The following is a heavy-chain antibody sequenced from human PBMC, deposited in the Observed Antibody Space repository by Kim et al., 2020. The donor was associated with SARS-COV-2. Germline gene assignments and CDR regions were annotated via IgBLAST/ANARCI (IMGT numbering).Heavy chain of an antibody. Sequence: GTANYAQKFQGRVTITADESTSTAYMELSSLRSEDTAVYYCARRYGGTDYWGQGTLVTVSS. CDR2: GTA. J-gene: IGHJ4*02. D-gene: IGHD2-15*01. V-gene: IGHV1-69*01. CDR3: ARRYGGTDY.